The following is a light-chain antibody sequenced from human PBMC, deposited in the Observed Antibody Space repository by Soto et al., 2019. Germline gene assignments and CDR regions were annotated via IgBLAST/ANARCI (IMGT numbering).Light chain of an antibody. Sequence: QSALTQPRSVSESPGQSVTISCTGTSSDVGGYNFVSWYQQHPGKAPKLIIYDVSKRPSGVPDRFSGSKSGYTASLTISGLQAEDEADYYCCSYAGTYPYVFGTGTKLTVL. V-gene: IGLV2-11*01. CDR1: SSDVGGYNF. J-gene: IGLJ1*01. CDR3: CSYAGTYPYV. CDR2: DVS.